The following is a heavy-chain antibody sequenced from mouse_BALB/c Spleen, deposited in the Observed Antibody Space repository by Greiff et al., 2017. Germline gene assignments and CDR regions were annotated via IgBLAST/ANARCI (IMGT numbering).Heavy chain of an antibody. Sequence: QGQLQQSGAELARPGASVKLSCKASGYTFTSYWMQWVKQRPGQGLEWIGAIYPGDGDTRYTQKFKGKATLTADKSSSTAYMQLSSLASEDSAVYYCARRAVVARGDFDVWGAGTTVTVSS. CDR3: ARRAVVARGDFDV. V-gene: IGHV1-87*01. CDR1: GYTFTSYW. D-gene: IGHD1-1*01. J-gene: IGHJ1*01. CDR2: IYPGDGDT.